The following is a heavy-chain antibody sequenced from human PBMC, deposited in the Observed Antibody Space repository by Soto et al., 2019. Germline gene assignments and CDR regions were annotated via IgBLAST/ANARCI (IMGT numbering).Heavy chain of an antibody. CDR3: ARENSSGYYLDY. Sequence: SETLSLTCTVSGGSISSGDYYWSWIRQPPGKGLEWIGYIYYSGSTYYNPSLKSRVTISVDTSKNQFSLKLSSVTATDTAVYYCARENSSGYYLDYWGQGTLVTVS. J-gene: IGHJ4*02. CDR2: IYYSGST. V-gene: IGHV4-30-4*01. CDR1: GGSISSGDYY. D-gene: IGHD3-22*01.